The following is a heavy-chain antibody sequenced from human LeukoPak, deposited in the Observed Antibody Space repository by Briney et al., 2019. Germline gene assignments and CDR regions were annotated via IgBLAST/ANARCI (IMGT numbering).Heavy chain of an antibody. D-gene: IGHD2-2*01. CDR1: GYTFTGYY. J-gene: IGHJ5*02. CDR3: ARVSSIRDIVLLPAAALNWFDP. CDR2: IKSNSGGT. Sequence: GASVKVSRKASGYTFTGYYMHWVRQAPGQGLEWMGWIKSNSGGTNYAQKFQVRVTMTRETSISTAYMELRRLRSDDTAVYYCARVSSIRDIVLLPAAALNWFDPWGQGTLVTVSS. V-gene: IGHV1-2*02.